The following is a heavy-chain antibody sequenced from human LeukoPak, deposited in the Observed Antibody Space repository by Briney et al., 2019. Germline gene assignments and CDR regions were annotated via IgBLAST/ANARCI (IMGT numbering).Heavy chain of an antibody. CDR2: IYTSGNT. CDR3: ARGRRDGYMLLWEDY. Sequence: SETLSLTCAVYGGSFSGYYWSWIRQPAGKGLEWIGRIYTSGNTYYNPSLKSRVTMSVDTSKNQFSLNLSSVTAADTAVYYCARGRRDGYMLLWEDYWGQGTLVTVSS. J-gene: IGHJ4*02. D-gene: IGHD5-24*01. V-gene: IGHV4-59*10. CDR1: GGSFSGYY.